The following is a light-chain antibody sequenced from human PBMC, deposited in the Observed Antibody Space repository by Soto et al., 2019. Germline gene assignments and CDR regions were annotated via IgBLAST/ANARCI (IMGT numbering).Light chain of an antibody. CDR2: WAS. CDR1: QSVLYSSNNKNY. Sequence: DSVMTQSPDSLAVSLGERATIHCKSCQSVLYSSNNKNYLAWYQQKPGQTPKLLIYWASTRASGVPDRFTGSGSGTDFTLTISSLQAEDVAVYYCQQYYSIRRTFGQGTKVDIK. V-gene: IGKV4-1*01. J-gene: IGKJ1*01. CDR3: QQYYSIRRT.